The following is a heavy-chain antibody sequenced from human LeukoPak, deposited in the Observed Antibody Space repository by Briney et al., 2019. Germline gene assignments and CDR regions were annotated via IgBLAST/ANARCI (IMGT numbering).Heavy chain of an antibody. CDR1: GGSISSYY. CDR2: IYYSGST. CDR3: ARGGKLWLTPFDY. D-gene: IGHD5-18*01. V-gene: IGHV4-59*01. J-gene: IGHJ4*02. Sequence: PSETLSLTCTVSGGSISSYYWSWIRQPPGKGLEWIGYIYYSGSTNYNPSLKSRVTISVDTSKNQFSLKLSSVIAADTAVYYCARGGKLWLTPFDYWGQGTLVTVSS.